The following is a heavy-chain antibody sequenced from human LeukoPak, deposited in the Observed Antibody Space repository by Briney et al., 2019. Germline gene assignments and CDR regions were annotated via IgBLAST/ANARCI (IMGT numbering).Heavy chain of an antibody. Sequence: GGSLRLSCAASGFTFNKYWMSWVRQAPGKGLEWVANIKEDGSEKYYVDSVKGRFTISRDNAKNSLYLQMNSLRAEDTAVYYCAKDLLLWFGELGYFDYWGQGTLVTVSS. D-gene: IGHD3-10*01. CDR1: GFTFNKYW. CDR2: IKEDGSEK. V-gene: IGHV3-7*01. J-gene: IGHJ4*02. CDR3: AKDLLLWFGELGYFDY.